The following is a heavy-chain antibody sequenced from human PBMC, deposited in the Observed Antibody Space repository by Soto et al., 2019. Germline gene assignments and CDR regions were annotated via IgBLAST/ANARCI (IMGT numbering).Heavy chain of an antibody. CDR1: GFTFSSYA. V-gene: IGHV3-23*01. Sequence: EVQLLESGGGLVQPGGSLRLSCAASGFTFSSYAMSWVRQAPGKGLEWVSAISANGGSTYYADSVKGRFTISRDNSKSPLFLQMSSLRAGDTAVYYCAKQWGNWGWEDYWGQGTLVTASS. D-gene: IGHD7-27*01. CDR2: ISANGGST. J-gene: IGHJ4*02. CDR3: AKQWGNWGWEDY.